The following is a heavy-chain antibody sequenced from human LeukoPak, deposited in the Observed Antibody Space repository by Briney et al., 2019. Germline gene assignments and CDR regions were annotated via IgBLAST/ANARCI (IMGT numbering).Heavy chain of an antibody. CDR1: GFTFSSYG. Sequence: PGMTVRLSCAASGFTFSSYGMHWVRQAPGKGLEWVAVISYDGTNKYYADSVKGRFTISRDNSKNTLYLQMKSLRAEDTAVYYCAKVGPGIAVAGWTSNAFDIWGQGTMVTVSS. CDR2: ISYDGTNK. J-gene: IGHJ3*02. CDR3: AKVGPGIAVAGWTSNAFDI. D-gene: IGHD6-19*01. V-gene: IGHV3-30*18.